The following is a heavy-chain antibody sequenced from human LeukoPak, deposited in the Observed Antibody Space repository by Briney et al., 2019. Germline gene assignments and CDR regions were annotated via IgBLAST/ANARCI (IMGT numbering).Heavy chain of an antibody. CDR3: ARDAPANYDILTGYYIAGFGDY. Sequence: GGSLRLSCAASGFTFSSYSMNWVRQAPGKGREWGSSISSSSSYIYYADSVKGRFTISRDNAKNSLYLQTNSLRAEATAVYYCARDAPANYDILTGYYIAGFGDYWGQGTLVTVSS. CDR1: GFTFSSYS. D-gene: IGHD3-9*01. V-gene: IGHV3-21*01. J-gene: IGHJ4*02. CDR2: ISSSSSYI.